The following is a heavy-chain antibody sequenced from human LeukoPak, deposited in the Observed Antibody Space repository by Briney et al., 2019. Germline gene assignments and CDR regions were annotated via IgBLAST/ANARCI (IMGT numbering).Heavy chain of an antibody. CDR1: GVSISSSNSY. Sequence: LSLTCTVSGVSISSSNSYWGWIRQPPGKGLEWVSYISSSGSTIYYADSVKGRFTISRDNAKNSLYLQMNSLRVEDTAVYYCAGGVGWHFDLWGRGTLVTVSS. V-gene: IGHV3-11*04. CDR2: ISSSGSTI. J-gene: IGHJ2*01. CDR3: AGGVGWHFDL. D-gene: IGHD3-10*01.